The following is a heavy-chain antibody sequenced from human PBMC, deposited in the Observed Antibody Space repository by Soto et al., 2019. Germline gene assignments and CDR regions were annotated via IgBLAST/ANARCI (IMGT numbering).Heavy chain of an antibody. Sequence: QVQLQESGPGLVKPSGTLSLTCAVSSGSITSSNWWSWVRQPPGKGLEWIAEVSHSGSTNYIPSLKSRVTISVDKSSNQFSLRLSSVTAADTAVYYCARNRYGGYDFDYWGQGTLVTVSS. CDR3: ARNRYGGYDFDY. J-gene: IGHJ4*02. D-gene: IGHD5-12*01. V-gene: IGHV4-4*02. CDR2: VSHSGST. CDR1: SGSITSSNW.